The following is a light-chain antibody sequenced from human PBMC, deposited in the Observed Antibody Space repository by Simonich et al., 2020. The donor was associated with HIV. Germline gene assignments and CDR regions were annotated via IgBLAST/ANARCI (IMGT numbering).Light chain of an antibody. Sequence: EIVMTQSPATLSVSPGERAPPSCRTSQTISSNLAWYQQKPGQAPRLLIVGASTRATGIPARFSGSGSGTEFTLTISSMQSEDFAVYYCQQYNNGPPITFGQGTRLEIK. V-gene: IGKV3-15*01. J-gene: IGKJ5*01. CDR3: QQYNNGPPIT. CDR2: GAS. CDR1: QTISSN.